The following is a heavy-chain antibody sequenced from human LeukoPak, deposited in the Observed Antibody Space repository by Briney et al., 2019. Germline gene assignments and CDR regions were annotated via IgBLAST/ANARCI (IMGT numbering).Heavy chain of an antibody. CDR2: ISSSSSYI. D-gene: IGHD6-13*01. Sequence: RSGGSLRLSCAASGFTFSSYSMNWVRQAPGKGLEWVSSISSSSSYIYYADSVKGRFTISRDNAKNSLYLQMNSLRAEDTAVYYCASAGPSRETDAFDIWGQGTMVTVSS. V-gene: IGHV3-21*01. CDR1: GFTFSSYS. CDR3: ASAGPSRETDAFDI. J-gene: IGHJ3*02.